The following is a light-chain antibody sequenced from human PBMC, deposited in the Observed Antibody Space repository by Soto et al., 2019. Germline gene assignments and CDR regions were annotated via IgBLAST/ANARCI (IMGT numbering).Light chain of an antibody. V-gene: IGLV2-23*02. J-gene: IGLJ2*01. Sequence: QSALTQPASVSGSPGQSITVSCTGTSSDVGGSDHVNWYQQHPGKAPKLMIFDVSNRPSGVSTRFSGSKSGNAASLTISGLQAEDEADYYCCSYAGSSTFLFGGGTKLTVL. CDR1: SSDVGGSDH. CDR3: CSYAGSSTFL. CDR2: DVS.